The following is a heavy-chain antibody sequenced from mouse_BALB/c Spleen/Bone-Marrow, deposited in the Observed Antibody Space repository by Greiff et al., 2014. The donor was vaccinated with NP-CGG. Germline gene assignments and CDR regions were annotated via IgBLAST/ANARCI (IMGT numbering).Heavy chain of an antibody. CDR3: ARWLLPYGLDY. CDR2: IDPANGNT. D-gene: IGHD2-3*01. J-gene: IGHJ4*01. Sequence: EVKVVESGAELVKPGASVKLSCTASGFNIKDTYMHWVKQRPEQGLEWIGRIDPANGNTKYDSKFQGKATITADTSSNTAYLQLSSLTSEDTAVYYCARWLLPYGLDYWGQGTSVTVSS. CDR1: GFNIKDTY. V-gene: IGHV14-3*02.